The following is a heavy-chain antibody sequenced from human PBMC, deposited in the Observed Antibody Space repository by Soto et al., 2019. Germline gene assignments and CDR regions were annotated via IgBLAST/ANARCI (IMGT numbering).Heavy chain of an antibody. V-gene: IGHV4-4*07. CDR2: IYTSGST. CDR1: GGSISSYY. J-gene: IGHJ6*02. D-gene: IGHD6-13*01. Sequence: SETLSLTCTVSGGSISSYYWSWIRQPAGKGLEWIGRIYTSGSTNYNPSLKSRVTMSVDTSKNQFSLKLSSVTAADTAVYYCGRGAGGAAAQGGYYYGMDVWGQGTTVTVSS. CDR3: GRGAGGAAAQGGYYYGMDV.